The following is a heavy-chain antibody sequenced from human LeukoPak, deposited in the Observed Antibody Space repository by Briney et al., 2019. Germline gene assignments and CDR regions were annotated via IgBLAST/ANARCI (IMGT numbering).Heavy chain of an antibody. CDR1: GGAFSNYG. V-gene: IGHV1-69*05. D-gene: IGHD1/OR15-1a*01. J-gene: IGHJ4*02. CDR3: ARDSNIDGFDY. CDR2: IIPMLGTA. Sequence: SVKVSCKASGGAFSNYGISWVRQAPGQGLEWMGGIIPMLGTANYAQRFQGRVTITTDESTSTAYMEVSSLRSEDTAVYYCARDSNIDGFDYWGQGTLVTVSS.